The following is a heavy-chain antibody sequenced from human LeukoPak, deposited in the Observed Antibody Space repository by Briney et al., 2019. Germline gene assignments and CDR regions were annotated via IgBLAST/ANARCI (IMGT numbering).Heavy chain of an antibody. V-gene: IGHV1-2*06. Sequence: GASVKVSCKASGYTFTAQYMHWVRQAPGQGLEWMGRINPSSGDTEYGQRFQGRVTLTRDTSSSTANMELRRLRSDDTAVYYRARDPGYSYAFDIWGQGTVVIVSS. D-gene: IGHD2-21*01. CDR3: ARDPGYSYAFDI. CDR1: GYTFTAQY. CDR2: INPSSGDT. J-gene: IGHJ3*02.